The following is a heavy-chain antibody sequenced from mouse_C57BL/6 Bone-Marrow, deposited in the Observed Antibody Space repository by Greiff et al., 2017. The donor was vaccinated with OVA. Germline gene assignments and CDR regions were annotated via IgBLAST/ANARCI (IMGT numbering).Heavy chain of an antibody. V-gene: IGHV1-7*01. D-gene: IGHD2-4*01. CDR2: INPSSGYT. J-gene: IGHJ4*01. Sequence: QVQLKESGAELAKPGASVKLSCKASGYTFTSYWMHWVKQRPGQGLEWIGYINPSSGYTKYNQKFKDKATLTADKSSSTAYMQLSSLTYEDSAVYYCARGGYDYEDAMDYWGQGTSVTVSS. CDR3: ARGGYDYEDAMDY. CDR1: GYTFTSYW.